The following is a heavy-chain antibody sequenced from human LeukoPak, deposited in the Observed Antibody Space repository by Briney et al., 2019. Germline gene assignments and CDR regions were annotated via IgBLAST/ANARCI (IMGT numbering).Heavy chain of an antibody. CDR3: ARTSPGTYHFDY. Sequence: GGSLRLSCAASGFIVSSNYMSWVGQAPGKRLEWVSVIYSGGSTYYADSVKGRFTISRDNSKNTLYLQMNSLRAEDTAVYYCARTSPGTYHFDYWGQGTLVTVSS. CDR1: GFIVSSNY. J-gene: IGHJ4*02. CDR2: IYSGGST. D-gene: IGHD2-2*01. V-gene: IGHV3-53*01.